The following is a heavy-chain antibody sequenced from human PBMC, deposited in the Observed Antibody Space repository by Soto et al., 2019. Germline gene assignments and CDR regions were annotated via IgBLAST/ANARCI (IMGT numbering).Heavy chain of an antibody. Sequence: QVQLVESGGGVVQPGRSLRLSCAASGFTFSSYGMHWVRQAPGKGLEWVAVIWYDGSNKYYADSVKGRFTISRDNSKNTLYLQMNSLRAEDTAVYYGARDYPLITMVRSSGMDVWGQGTTVTVSS. V-gene: IGHV3-33*01. D-gene: IGHD3-10*01. J-gene: IGHJ6*02. CDR2: IWYDGSNK. CDR1: GFTFSSYG. CDR3: ARDYPLITMVRSSGMDV.